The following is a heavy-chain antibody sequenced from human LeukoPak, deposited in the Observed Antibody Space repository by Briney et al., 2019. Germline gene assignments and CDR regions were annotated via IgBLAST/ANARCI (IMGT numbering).Heavy chain of an antibody. V-gene: IGHV1-18*01. CDR3: ATYGGNSAPYFDY. J-gene: IGHJ4*02. CDR2: ISTYNGDT. CDR1: GYTFTTYG. D-gene: IGHD4-23*01. Sequence: GASVKVSCKASGYTFTTYGITWVRQAPGQGLEWMGWISTYNGDTNYARKLQGRVTMTTDTSTSTAYMELRSLRSDDTAVYYRATYGGNSAPYFDYWGQGTLVTVSS.